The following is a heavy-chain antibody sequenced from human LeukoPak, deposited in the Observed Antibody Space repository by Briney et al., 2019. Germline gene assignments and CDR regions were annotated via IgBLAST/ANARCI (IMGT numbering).Heavy chain of an antibody. CDR3: ARDRYDSSGYPFDY. V-gene: IGHV1-8*03. CDR2: MNPNSGNT. CDR1: GYTFTSYD. D-gene: IGHD3-22*01. J-gene: IGHJ4*02. Sequence: ASVKVSCKASGYTFTSYDINWVRQATGQGLEWMGWMNPNSGNTGYAQKFQGRVTITRDTSISTAYMELSRLRSDDTAVYYCARDRYDSSGYPFDYWGQGTLVTVSS.